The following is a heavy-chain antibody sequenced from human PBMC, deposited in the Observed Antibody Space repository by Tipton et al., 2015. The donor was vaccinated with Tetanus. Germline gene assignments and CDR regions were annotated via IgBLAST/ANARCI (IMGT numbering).Heavy chain of an antibody. J-gene: IGHJ4*02. CDR1: GGTFSSHA. D-gene: IGHD3-10*02. CDR3: ARVPYYYERGPFDY. CDR2: IIPIFGTA. Sequence: QLVQSGAEVEKPGSSVKVSCKASGGTFSSHAISWVRQAPGQGLEWMGGIIPIFGTANYAQKFQDRVTITADESTSTAYMEQSSPRSEDTAVYYCARVPYYYERGPFDYWGQGTLVTVSS. V-gene: IGHV1-69*01.